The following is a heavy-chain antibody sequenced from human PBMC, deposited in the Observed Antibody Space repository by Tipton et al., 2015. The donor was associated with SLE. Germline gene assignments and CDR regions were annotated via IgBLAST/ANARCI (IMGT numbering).Heavy chain of an antibody. CDR2: ISSDSYYI. Sequence: SLRLSCAASEFIVSNNHMSWVRQAPGKGPEWVSSISSDSYYIYYADSVKGRFTISRDNAKNSLYLQMNSLRAEDTAVYYCARDDIAADDMDVWGQGTTVTVSS. D-gene: IGHD6-6*01. CDR3: ARDDIAADDMDV. V-gene: IGHV3-21*03. J-gene: IGHJ6*02. CDR1: EFIVSNNH.